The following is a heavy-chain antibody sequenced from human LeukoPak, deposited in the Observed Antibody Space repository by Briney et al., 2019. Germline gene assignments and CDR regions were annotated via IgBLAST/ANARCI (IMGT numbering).Heavy chain of an antibody. CDR3: ARAVSGSYDRGPNYYYYYMDV. CDR1: GGSISSYY. J-gene: IGHJ6*03. D-gene: IGHD1-26*01. V-gene: IGHV4-4*07. CDR2: IYTSGST. Sequence: SETLSLTCTVSGGSISSYYWNWIRQPAGKGLEWIGRIYTSGSTNYNPSLKSRVTMSVDTSKNQFSLKLSSVTAADTAVYYCARAVSGSYDRGPNYYYYYMDVWGKGTTVTVSS.